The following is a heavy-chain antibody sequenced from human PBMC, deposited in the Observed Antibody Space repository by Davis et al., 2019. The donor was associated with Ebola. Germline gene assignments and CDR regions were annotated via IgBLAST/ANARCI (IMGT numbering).Heavy chain of an antibody. CDR1: AFTFTNAC. Sequence: SLTLSCAASAFTFTNACMRCFRPAPVKVLYWFVRFKSKTDGGTTDYAAPVKGRFTISRDDSKNTLYLQMNSLKTEDSAVYYCTADVVPAATRGVYYYYYYMDVWGKGTSVTVSS. D-gene: IGHD2-2*01. CDR2: FKSKTDGGTT. CDR3: TADVVPAATRGVYYYYYYMDV. V-gene: IGHV3-15*01. J-gene: IGHJ6*03.